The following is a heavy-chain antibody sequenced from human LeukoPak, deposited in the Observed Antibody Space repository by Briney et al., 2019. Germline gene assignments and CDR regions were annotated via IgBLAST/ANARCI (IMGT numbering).Heavy chain of an antibody. J-gene: IGHJ4*02. Sequence: SETLSLTCTVSGGSTTNYYWSWIRQPPGKGLEWIGYIYYSGNTNCNPSLKSRVTISVDTSNNQFSLNLSSVTAADTAGYYCARGPTRYYFDYWGQGTLVTVSS. V-gene: IGHV4-59*01. CDR2: IYYSGNT. CDR1: GGSTTNYY. CDR3: ARGPTRYYFDY.